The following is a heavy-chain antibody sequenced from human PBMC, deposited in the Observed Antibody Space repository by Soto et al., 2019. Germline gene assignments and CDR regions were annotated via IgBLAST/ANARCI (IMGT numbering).Heavy chain of an antibody. CDR1: GDSMSTYY. J-gene: IGHJ5*02. CDR2: IYYSGTA. Sequence: SETLSLTCTVSGDSMSTYYWGWIRQPPGKALEWIGFIYYSGTANYNPSLKSRVTISVDTSKRQFSLKLTSVTAADTAVYYCARESWPSSSSSGWFDPRGQGTLVTVSS. CDR3: ARESWPSSSSSGWFDP. V-gene: IGHV4-59*01. D-gene: IGHD6-6*01.